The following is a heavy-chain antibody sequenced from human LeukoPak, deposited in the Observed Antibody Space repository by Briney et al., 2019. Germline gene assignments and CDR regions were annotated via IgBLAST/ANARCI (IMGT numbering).Heavy chain of an antibody. CDR1: GFTFSSYA. CDR3: AKDHPRTIPMVRGVTGASDY. V-gene: IGHV3-30-3*01. CDR2: ISDDGSNK. J-gene: IGHJ4*02. D-gene: IGHD3-10*01. Sequence: GRSLRLSCAASGFTFSSYAMHWVRQAPGKGLEWVAVISDDGSNKYYADSVKGRFTISRDNSKTSLYLQMNSLRAENTAVYYWAKDHPRTIPMVRGVTGASDYWGQGTLVTVS.